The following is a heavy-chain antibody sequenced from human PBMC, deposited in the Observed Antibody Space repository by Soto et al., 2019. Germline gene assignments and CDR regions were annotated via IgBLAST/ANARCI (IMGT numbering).Heavy chain of an antibody. D-gene: IGHD2-2*01. V-gene: IGHV4-4*07. Sequence: QVQLQESGPGLVKPSETLSLTCTVSGGSISNYYWTWIRQPAGKGLEWIGRIYTSGSTNYNPSLKSRVTMSVDTSKRQVALELSSVTAADTAIYYCASRYCSSTACYGYLEYWGQGTLVTVSS. CDR3: ASRYCSSTACYGYLEY. J-gene: IGHJ4*02. CDR2: IYTSGST. CDR1: GGSISNYY.